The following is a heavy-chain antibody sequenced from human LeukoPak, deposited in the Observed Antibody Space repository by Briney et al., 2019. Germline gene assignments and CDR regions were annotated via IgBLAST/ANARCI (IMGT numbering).Heavy chain of an antibody. CDR3: ARIPGAYYYYGMDV. CDR1: GGSFSGYY. CDR2: INHSGST. D-gene: IGHD7-27*01. J-gene: IGHJ6*02. V-gene: IGHV4-34*01. Sequence: PSETLSLTCAVYGGSFSGYYWSWIRQPPGKGLEWIGEINHSGSTNYNPSLKSRVTISADTSKNQFSLKLSSVAAADTAVYYCARIPGAYYYYGMDVWGQGTTVTVSS.